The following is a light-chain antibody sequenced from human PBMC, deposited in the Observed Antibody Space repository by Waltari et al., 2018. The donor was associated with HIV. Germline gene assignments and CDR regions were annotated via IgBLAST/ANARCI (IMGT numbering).Light chain of an antibody. J-gene: IGKJ1*01. Sequence: DIQMTQSPSTLSASVGDSVTITCRASQSINSWLAWYQQKPGAATKLLIYKASNLESGVPSRFSGSGFGTEFTLTISSLQPDDFATYYCQQYNRYSWTFGQGTKVDIK. V-gene: IGKV1-5*03. CDR1: QSINSW. CDR2: KAS. CDR3: QQYNRYSWT.